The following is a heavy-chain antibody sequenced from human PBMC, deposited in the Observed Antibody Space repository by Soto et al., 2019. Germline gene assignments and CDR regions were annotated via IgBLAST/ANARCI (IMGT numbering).Heavy chain of an antibody. CDR2: ISSSSSTI. CDR1: GFTFSSYS. J-gene: IGHJ4*02. V-gene: IGHV3-48*01. D-gene: IGHD2-2*01. Sequence: EVQLVESGGGLVQPGGSLRLSCAASGFTFSSYSMNWVRQAPGKGLEWVSYISSSSSTIYYADSVKGRFTISRDNAKNSLYLQMNSLRAEDTAVYYCARGEDIVVVPAARSALFYFDYWGQGTLVTVCS. CDR3: ARGEDIVVVPAARSALFYFDY.